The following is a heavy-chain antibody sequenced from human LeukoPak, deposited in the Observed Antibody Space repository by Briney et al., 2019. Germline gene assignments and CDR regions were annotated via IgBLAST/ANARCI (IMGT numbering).Heavy chain of an antibody. CDR2: VYHTGST. CDR3: ARGGVVTTTPRFDP. D-gene: IGHD4-11*01. Sequence: SQTLSLTCTVSNGSINSGGYYRSWLRQHPGKGLEWIGHVYHTGSTYYNSSLKSRLTMSVDTSKNEFSLRLNSVTVADTAVYYCARGGVVTTTPRFDPWGQGTLVTVSS. V-gene: IGHV4-31*03. CDR1: NGSINSGGYY. J-gene: IGHJ5*02.